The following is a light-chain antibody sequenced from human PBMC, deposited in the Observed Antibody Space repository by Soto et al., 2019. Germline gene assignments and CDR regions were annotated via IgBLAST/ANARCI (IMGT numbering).Light chain of an antibody. V-gene: IGKV3D-15*01. CDR1: QSVSTR. Sequence: EIVMTQSPATLSVSPGERATLSCRASQSVSTRLAWYQQKPGQAPRLLIYGASTRATGIPARFSGSGSGTEFTLTISSLQSEDFAVYHCQKYNNWPPEYTFGQGTKLEIK. J-gene: IGKJ2*01. CDR2: GAS. CDR3: QKYNNWPPEYT.